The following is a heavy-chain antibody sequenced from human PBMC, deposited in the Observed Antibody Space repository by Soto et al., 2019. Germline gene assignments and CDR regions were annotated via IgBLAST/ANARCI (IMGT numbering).Heavy chain of an antibody. CDR1: GPSVYSNIPT. CDR2: TYARSKWYN. J-gene: IGHJ4*02. CDR3: ARNSRANFDY. Sequence: PSQTPSLTCAFSGPSVYSNIPTWNSIRQSPSRGLEWLGRTYARSKWYNDYALSLKGRITINPDTSKNQFSLHLNSVTAEDTAVYYCARNSRANFDYWGQGTMVTVSS. D-gene: IGHD4-4*01. V-gene: IGHV6-1*01.